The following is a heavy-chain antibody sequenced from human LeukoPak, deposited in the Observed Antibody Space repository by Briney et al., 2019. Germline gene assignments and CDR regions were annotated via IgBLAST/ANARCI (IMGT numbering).Heavy chain of an antibody. V-gene: IGHV1-3*01. CDR1: GYTFTSYV. D-gene: IGHD5-12*01. J-gene: IGHJ4*02. Sequence: ASVKVYCKASGYTFTSYVIHWVRQAPGQRLEGMGWINAGNGNTKYSQKFQGRVTITRDTSANTVYVELSSLRSEDTAVYYCARAGEVDLKWLRLGYYFDYWGQGTLVTVSS. CDR2: INAGNGNT. CDR3: ARAGEVDLKWLRLGYYFDY.